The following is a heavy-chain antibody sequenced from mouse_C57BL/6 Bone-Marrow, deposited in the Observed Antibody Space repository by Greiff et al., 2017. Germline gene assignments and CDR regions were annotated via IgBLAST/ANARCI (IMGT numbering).Heavy chain of an antibody. CDR3: ARGGWLLPFYAMDY. J-gene: IGHJ4*01. V-gene: IGHV1-82*01. CDR1: GYAFSSSW. Sequence: QVQLQQSGPELVKPGASVKISCKASGYAFSSSWMNWVKQRPGKGLEWIGRIYPGDGDTNYNGKFKGKATLTADKSSSTAYMQLSSLTSEDSAVYFCARGGWLLPFYAMDYWGQGTSVTVSS. CDR2: IYPGDGDT. D-gene: IGHD2-3*01.